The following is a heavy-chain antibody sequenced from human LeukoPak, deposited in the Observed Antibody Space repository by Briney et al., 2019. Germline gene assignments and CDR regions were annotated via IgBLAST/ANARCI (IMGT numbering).Heavy chain of an antibody. CDR3: ARDRAGVVVAATGTAMARDDY. J-gene: IGHJ4*02. Sequence: GGSLRLSCAASGFTFSDYYMSWIRQAPGKGLEWVSYISSSGSTIYYADPVKGRFTISRDNAKNSLYLQMNSLRAEDTAVYYCARDRAGVVVAATGTAMARDDYWGQGTLVTVSP. CDR1: GFTFSDYY. CDR2: ISSSGSTI. D-gene: IGHD2-15*01. V-gene: IGHV3-11*01.